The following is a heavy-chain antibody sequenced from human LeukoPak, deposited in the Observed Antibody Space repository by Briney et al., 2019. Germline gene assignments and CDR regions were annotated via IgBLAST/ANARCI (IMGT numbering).Heavy chain of an antibody. CDR3: ARGNNYYGSGSYYRH. D-gene: IGHD3-10*01. J-gene: IGHJ4*02. CDR2: INHSGST. Sequence: SETLSLTCAVYGGSFGGYYWSWILQPPGKGLQWIGHINHSGSTNYNPSLKSRVTISVDTSKNQFSLKLSSVTAADTAVYYCARGNNYYGSGSYYRHWGQGTLVTVSS. V-gene: IGHV4-34*01. CDR1: GGSFGGYY.